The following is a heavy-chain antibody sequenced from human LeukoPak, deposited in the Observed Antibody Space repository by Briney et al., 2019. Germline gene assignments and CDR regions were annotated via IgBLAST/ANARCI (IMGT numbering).Heavy chain of an antibody. V-gene: IGHV3-30*18. CDR1: GFTFSSYG. CDR3: AKDRYSYAYEYFDC. Sequence: PGRSLRLSCAASGFTFSSYGMHWVRQAPGKGLEWVAVISYDGRNKYYADSVKGRFTISRDNSKNTLYLQMNSLRAEDTAVYYCAKDRYSYAYEYFDCWGQRTLVTVSS. CDR2: ISYDGRNK. J-gene: IGHJ4*02. D-gene: IGHD5-18*01.